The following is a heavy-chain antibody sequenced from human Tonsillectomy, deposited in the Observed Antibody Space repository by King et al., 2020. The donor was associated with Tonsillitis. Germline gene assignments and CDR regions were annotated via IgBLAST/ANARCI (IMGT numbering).Heavy chain of an antibody. V-gene: IGHV1-69*09. J-gene: IGHJ4*02. CDR3: AREVTGTSGAADY. CDR1: GGPFSSHA. Sequence: QLVQSGAEVKKPGSSVKVSCKASGGPFSSHAISWVRQAPGQGLEWMGRIIPILWFTNYAQKFQGRVTLTADKSTSIAYMELTSLRSEDTAVYYCAREVTGTSGAADYWGQGTLVTVSS. D-gene: IGHD1-1*01. CDR2: IIPILWFT.